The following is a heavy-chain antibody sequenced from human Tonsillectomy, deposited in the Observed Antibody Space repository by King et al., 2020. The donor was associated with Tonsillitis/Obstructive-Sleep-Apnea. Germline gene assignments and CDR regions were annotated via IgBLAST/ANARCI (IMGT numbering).Heavy chain of an antibody. D-gene: IGHD5-24*01. CDR1: DGSISSDGYY. J-gene: IGHJ4*02. CDR3: ARTRDGYNYGY. V-gene: IGHV4-31*03. Sequence: QLQESGPGLVKPSQTLSLTCTVSDGSISSDGYYWSWIRQHPGKGLEWIGYIYYSGSTYYNPSLKSRVTISVDTSKNQFSLKLSSVTAADTAVYYCARTRDGYNYGYWGQGTLVTVSS. CDR2: IYYSGST.